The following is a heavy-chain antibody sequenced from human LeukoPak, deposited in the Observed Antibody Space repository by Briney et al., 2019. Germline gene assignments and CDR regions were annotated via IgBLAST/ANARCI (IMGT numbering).Heavy chain of an antibody. V-gene: IGHV4-39*01. J-gene: IGHJ5*02. Sequence: PSQTMSLTCTVSGGSISSSSYYWGWLRQPPGKGLEWIGRIYYSGSTYYNPSLKSRVTISVDPSQTQFSLKLSSVTAADTAVYYWARHGTTVTRTGWFDPWGQGTLVTVSS. D-gene: IGHD4-17*01. CDR3: ARHGTTVTRTGWFDP. CDR2: IYYSGST. CDR1: GGSISSSSYY.